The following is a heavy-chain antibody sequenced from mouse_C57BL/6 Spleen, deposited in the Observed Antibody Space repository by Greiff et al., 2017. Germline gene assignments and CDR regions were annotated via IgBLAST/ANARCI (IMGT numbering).Heavy chain of an antibody. Sequence: QVQLQQSGAELVKPGASVKLSCKASGYTFTSYWMHWVKQRPGQGLEWIGMIHPSSGSTNYNEKFKSKATLNVDKSSSTAYMQLSILTSEDSAVYDCARGATGVAENYYAMDYWGQGTSVTVSS. CDR3: ARGATGVAENYYAMDY. CDR1: GYTFTSYW. CDR2: IHPSSGST. J-gene: IGHJ4*01. D-gene: IGHD1-1*01. V-gene: IGHV1-64*01.